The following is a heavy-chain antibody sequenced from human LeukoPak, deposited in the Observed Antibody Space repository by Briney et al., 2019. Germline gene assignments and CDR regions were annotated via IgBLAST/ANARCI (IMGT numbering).Heavy chain of an antibody. CDR1: GFTFSSYA. D-gene: IGHD6-19*01. CDR3: AKEEEWLAQGYFDY. J-gene: IGHJ4*02. CDR2: ISGSGGST. V-gene: IGHV3-23*01. Sequence: GGSLRLSCAASGFTFSSYAMSWVCQAQGKGLEWVSAISGSGGSTYYADSVKGRFTISRDDSKNTLYLQMNSLRAEDTAVYYCAKEEEWLAQGYFDYWGQGTLVTVSS.